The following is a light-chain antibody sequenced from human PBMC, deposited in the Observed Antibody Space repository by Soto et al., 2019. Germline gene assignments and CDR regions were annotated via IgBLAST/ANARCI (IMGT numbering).Light chain of an antibody. CDR2: KAA. J-gene: IGKJ1*01. CDR3: QHYNSFSRT. CDR1: DNIVHW. V-gene: IGKV1-5*03. Sequence: DIQMTQSPSTLSASVGDRVAITCRASDNIVHWVAWHQQKPGKAPKLLIYKAANLADEVPSRFAGSGSGTDFTLTITRLQPDDFATYYCQHYNSFSRTFGQGTKVDIK.